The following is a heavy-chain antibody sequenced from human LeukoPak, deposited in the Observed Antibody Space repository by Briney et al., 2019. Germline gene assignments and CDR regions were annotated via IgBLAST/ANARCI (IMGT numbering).Heavy chain of an antibody. V-gene: IGHV3-23*01. Sequence: SGGSLSLSCAASGFTFSSYAMSWVRQAPGKGLEWVSATSGSGGSTYYADSVKGRFTISRDNSKNTLYLQMNSLRAEDTAVYYCAKDLIAAAEVAFDIWGQGTMVTVSS. J-gene: IGHJ3*02. CDR2: TSGSGGST. D-gene: IGHD6-13*01. CDR3: AKDLIAAAEVAFDI. CDR1: GFTFSSYA.